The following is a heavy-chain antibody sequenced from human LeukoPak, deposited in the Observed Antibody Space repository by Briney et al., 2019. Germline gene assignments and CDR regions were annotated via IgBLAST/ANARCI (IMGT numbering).Heavy chain of an antibody. V-gene: IGHV4-59*08. J-gene: IGHJ4*02. Sequence: PSETLSLTCTVSGGYINNNYWSWIRQPPGKGLEWIGYISYSGSTNYNPSLKSRVTISVDTSKNQFSLRLSSVTAADTAVYYCARAQRSTMVRGGDFDYWGQGTLVTASS. CDR1: GGYINNNY. CDR2: ISYSGST. D-gene: IGHD3-10*01. CDR3: ARAQRSTMVRGGDFDY.